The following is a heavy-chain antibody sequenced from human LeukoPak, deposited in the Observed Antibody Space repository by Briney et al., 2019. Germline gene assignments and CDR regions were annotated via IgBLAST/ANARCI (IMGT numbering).Heavy chain of an antibody. CDR2: IRYDGSNK. CDR1: GFTFSSYG. D-gene: IGHD1-26*01. J-gene: IGHJ4*02. Sequence: PGGSLRFSCAASGFTFSSYGMHWVRQAPGKGLEWVAFIRYDGSNKYYADSVKGRFTISRDNSKNTLYLQMNSLRAEDTAVYYCAEENSGSYYFDYWGQGTLVTVSS. CDR3: AEENSGSYYFDY. V-gene: IGHV3-30*02.